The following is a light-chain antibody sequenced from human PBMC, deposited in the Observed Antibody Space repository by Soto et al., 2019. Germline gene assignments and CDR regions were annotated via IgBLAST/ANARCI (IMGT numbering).Light chain of an antibody. CDR2: AAT. CDR3: QQSFGIPSWT. J-gene: IGKJ1*01. Sequence: DIQMTQSPSSLSASIVDRVTITFLASQSISIYLNWYQQKPGRAPQLLIYAATSLQSGVPSRFSGSGSGTDFTLTISSLQPEDFATYYCQQSFGIPSWTFGQGTKVDIK. V-gene: IGKV1-39*01. CDR1: QSISIY.